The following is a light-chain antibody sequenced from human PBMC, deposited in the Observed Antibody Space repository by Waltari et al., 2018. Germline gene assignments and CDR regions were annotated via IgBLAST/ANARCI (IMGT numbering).Light chain of an antibody. CDR3: QQLNTSPYT. Sequence: IQLTQSPPSLAASIGDRVTITCRASQGISSFLAWYQQQPGKAPELLIYAASTFESGVPSRFSGSGSGTDFTLTISSLQPEDFATYYCQQLNTSPYTFGQGTKLEIK. V-gene: IGKV1-9*01. CDR1: QGISSF. CDR2: AAS. J-gene: IGKJ2*01.